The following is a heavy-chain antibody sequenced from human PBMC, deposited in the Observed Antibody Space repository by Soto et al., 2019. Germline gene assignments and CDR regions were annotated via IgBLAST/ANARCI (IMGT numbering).Heavy chain of an antibody. CDR3: ATWCSSTSCYIDY. J-gene: IGHJ4*02. CDR1: GFTFSSYA. V-gene: IGHV3-23*01. CDR2: ISGSGGST. D-gene: IGHD2-2*02. Sequence: GSLRLSCAASGFTFSSYAMSWVRQAPGKGLEWVSAISGSGGSTYYADSVKGRFTISRDNSKNTLYLQMNSLRAEDTAVYYCATWCSSTSCYIDYWGQGTLVTVSS.